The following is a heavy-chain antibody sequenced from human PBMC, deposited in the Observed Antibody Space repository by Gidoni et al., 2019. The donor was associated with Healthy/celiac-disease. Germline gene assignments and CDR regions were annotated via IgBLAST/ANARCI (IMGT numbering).Heavy chain of an antibody. J-gene: IGHJ6*02. CDR2: ISAYDGNT. V-gene: IGHV1-18*04. Sequence: QVQTVQSGAEVKKPGASGKVSCKASGYTFTSYGISWVRQAPGKGLEWMGGISAYDGNTNYAHKLQGRVTMTTDTSTRTAYMELRSLRSDDTAVYYCARDTDRMLFLEWLGEIYYYYGMDVWGQGTTVTVSS. D-gene: IGHD3-3*01. CDR1: GYTFTSYG. CDR3: ARDTDRMLFLEWLGEIYYYYGMDV.